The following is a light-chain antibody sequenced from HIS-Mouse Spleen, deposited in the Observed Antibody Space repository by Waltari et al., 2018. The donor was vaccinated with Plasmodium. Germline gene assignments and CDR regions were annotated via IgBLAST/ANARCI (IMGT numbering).Light chain of an antibody. CDR3: QQYNSYSWT. CDR2: KAS. CDR1: QSISSR. V-gene: IGKV1-5*03. J-gene: IGKJ1*01. Sequence: DIQMTQYPSTLSASVGDRVTITCRASQSISSRLAWYQQKPGKAPKLLIYKASSLESGFPSRFSGSGSGTEFTLTISSLQPDDFATYYCQQYNSYSWTFGQGTKVEIK.